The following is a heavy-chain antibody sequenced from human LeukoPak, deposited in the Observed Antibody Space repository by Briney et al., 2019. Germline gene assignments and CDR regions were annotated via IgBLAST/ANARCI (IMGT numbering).Heavy chain of an antibody. V-gene: IGHV4-59*12. Sequence: SETQSLTCTVSGASTSRYYWSWIRQPPGKGLDYIAYIFYTGSTNYNPTLKSRLTTSVYTSKNQFSLKLSSVTAADTAVYYCAGGSGNSGRFDYWGQGALVTVSS. CDR3: AGGSGNSGRFDY. J-gene: IGHJ4*02. D-gene: IGHD4-23*01. CDR1: GASTSRYY. CDR2: IFYTGST.